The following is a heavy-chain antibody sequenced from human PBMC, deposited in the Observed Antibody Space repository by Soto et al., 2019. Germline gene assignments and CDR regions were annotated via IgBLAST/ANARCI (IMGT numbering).Heavy chain of an antibody. Sequence: QLQLQESGPGLVKPSETLSLTCTVSGGSISSSSYYWGWIRQPPGKGLEWIGSIYYSGSTYYNPSLKSRVTISVDTSKNQFSLKLSSVTAADTAVYYCASVGVKRITIFGVVIIRINWFDPWGQGTLVTVSS. CDR2: IYYSGST. J-gene: IGHJ5*02. D-gene: IGHD3-3*01. CDR1: GGSISSSSYY. V-gene: IGHV4-39*01. CDR3: ASVGVKRITIFGVVIIRINWFDP.